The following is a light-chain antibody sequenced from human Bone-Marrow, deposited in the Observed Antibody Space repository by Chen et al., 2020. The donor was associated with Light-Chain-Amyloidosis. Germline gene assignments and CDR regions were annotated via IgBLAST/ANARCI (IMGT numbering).Light chain of an antibody. CDR3: CSTAGRSTLV. J-gene: IGLJ2*01. Sequence: QSALTQPASVSGSPGQSITISRTGTSSDVGSYNLVSWYQQHPGKAPKLIIYDVSKRPSGVPDRFSGSKSGNTASLTISGLQAADEADYYCCSTAGRSTLVFGGGTTLTVL. V-gene: IGLV2-23*02. CDR2: DVS. CDR1: SSDVGSYNL.